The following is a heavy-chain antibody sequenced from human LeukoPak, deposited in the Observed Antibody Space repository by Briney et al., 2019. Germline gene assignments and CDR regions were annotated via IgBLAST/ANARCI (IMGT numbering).Heavy chain of an antibody. D-gene: IGHD2-15*01. Sequence: GGSLRLSCAASGFTFSSYAVSWVRQAPGKGLEWVSAISGSGGSTYYADSVKGRFTISRDNSKNTLYLQMNSLRAEDTAVYYCAKFQVVVVAAPFDYWGQGTLVTVSS. V-gene: IGHV3-23*01. CDR3: AKFQVVVVAAPFDY. CDR1: GFTFSSYA. CDR2: ISGSGGST. J-gene: IGHJ4*02.